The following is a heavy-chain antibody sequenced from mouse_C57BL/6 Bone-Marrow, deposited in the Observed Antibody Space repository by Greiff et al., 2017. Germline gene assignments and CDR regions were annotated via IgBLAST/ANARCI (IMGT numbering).Heavy chain of an antibody. J-gene: IGHJ2*01. V-gene: IGHV1-54*01. D-gene: IGHD3-2*02. CDR2: INPGSGGT. CDR3: ARYQLRRGNFDY. CDR1: GYAFTNYL. Sequence: QVQLQQSGAELVRPGTSVKVSCKASGYAFTNYLIEWVKQRPGQGLEWIGVINPGSGGTNYNEKFKGKATLTADKSSSTAYMQLSSLTSEDSAVYFCARYQLRRGNFDYWGQGTTLTVSS.